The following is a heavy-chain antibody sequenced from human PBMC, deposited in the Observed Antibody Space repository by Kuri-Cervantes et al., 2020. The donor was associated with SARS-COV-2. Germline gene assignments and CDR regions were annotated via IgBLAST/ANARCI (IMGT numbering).Heavy chain of an antibody. CDR2: IYYSGST. Sequence: SETLSLTCTVSGGSISSSSYYWGWIRQPPGKGLEWIGSIYYSGSTYYNPSLKSRVTISVDTSKNLFSLKLTSVTAADTAVYFCARGVVTIYGFLVLLPAPGWLDPWGQGTLVTVSS. D-gene: IGHD3-3*01. V-gene: IGHV4-39*02. CDR3: ARGVVTIYGFLVLLPAPGWLDP. J-gene: IGHJ5*02. CDR1: GGSISSSSYY.